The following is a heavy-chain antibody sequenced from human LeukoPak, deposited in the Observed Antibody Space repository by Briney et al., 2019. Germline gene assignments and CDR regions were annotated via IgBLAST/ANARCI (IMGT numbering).Heavy chain of an antibody. CDR3: AHWGLPFWEAVGYSYGVFDY. J-gene: IGHJ4*02. Sequence: SGPTLVKPTQTLTLTCTFSGFSLSTSGMCVSWIRQPPGKALEWLALIYWNDDKRYSPSLKSRLTITKDTSKNQVVLTMTNMDPVDTATYYCAHWGLPFWEAVGYSYGVFDYWGQGTLVTVSS. D-gene: IGHD5-18*01. CDR1: GFSLSTSGMC. V-gene: IGHV2-5*08. CDR2: IYWNDDK.